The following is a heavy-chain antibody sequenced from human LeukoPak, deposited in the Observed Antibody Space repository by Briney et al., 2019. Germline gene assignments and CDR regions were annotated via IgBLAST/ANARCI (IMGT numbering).Heavy chain of an antibody. V-gene: IGHV1-46*01. D-gene: IGHD3-16*01. CDR1: GDTFTSYY. J-gene: IGHJ6*02. CDR2: MNPSGGST. CDR3: ARDDMIQSPTGYYYGMDV. Sequence: ASVKVSCKASGDTFTSYYMHWVRQAPGQGLEWMGIMNPSGGSTSYAQKFQGRVTMTRDTSTSTVYMELSSLGSEDTAVSYCARDDMIQSPTGYYYGMDVWAQGTTVTVSS.